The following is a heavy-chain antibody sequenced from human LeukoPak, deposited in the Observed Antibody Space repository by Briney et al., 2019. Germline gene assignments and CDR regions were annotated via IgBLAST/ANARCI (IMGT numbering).Heavy chain of an antibody. J-gene: IGHJ4*02. Sequence: GGSLRLSCAASGFTVSGNYMSWVRQAPGKGLEWVSAISGSGGSTYYADSVKGRFTISRDNSKNTLYLQMNSLRAEDTAVYYRAKSDGRSGWYYEDWGQGTLVTVSS. CDR2: ISGSGGST. CDR3: AKSDGRSGWYYED. V-gene: IGHV3-23*01. D-gene: IGHD6-19*01. CDR1: GFTVSGNY.